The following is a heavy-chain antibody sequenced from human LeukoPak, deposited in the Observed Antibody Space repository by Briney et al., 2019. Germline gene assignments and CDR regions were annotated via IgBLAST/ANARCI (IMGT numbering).Heavy chain of an antibody. CDR3: ARICSSTDCLIPD. D-gene: IGHD2-2*01. CDR2: INSDGSGT. Sequence: GGSLRLSCAASGFTFSRHWMHWVRQAPGKGLVWISRINSDGSGTNYADFVKGRFTISRDNAKNTVYLQINSLRDEDTAVYYCARICSSTDCLIPDWGQGTLVTVSS. CDR1: GFTFSRHW. V-gene: IGHV3-74*01. J-gene: IGHJ4*02.